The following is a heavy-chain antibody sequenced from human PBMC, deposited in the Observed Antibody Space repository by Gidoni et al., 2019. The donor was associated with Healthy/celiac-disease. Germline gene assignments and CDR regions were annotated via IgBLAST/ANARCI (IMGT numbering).Heavy chain of an antibody. CDR2: IYTSGST. V-gene: IGHV4-61*02. Sequence: QVQLQESGPGLVKPSQTLSLTCTVSGGSISSGSYYWSWIRQPAGKGLEWIGRIYTSGSTNYNPSLKSRVTMSVDTSKNQFSLKLSSVTAADTAVYYCARASPRYSSGWDEYWGQGTLVTVSS. D-gene: IGHD6-19*01. CDR1: GGSISSGSYY. J-gene: IGHJ4*02. CDR3: ARASPRYSSGWDEY.